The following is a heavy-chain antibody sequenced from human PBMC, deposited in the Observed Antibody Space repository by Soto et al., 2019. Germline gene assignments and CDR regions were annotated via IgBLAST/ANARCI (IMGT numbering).Heavy chain of an antibody. Sequence: QITLKESGPTLVKPTQTLTLTCTFSGFSLSTGGVGVGWIRQPPGKALEWLALIYWDDDKRYSPSLKSRLTITKDTSKNQVVLTMTNMDPVDTGTYYCAHSRCGGDCLQSSSSHYYYGMDVWGQGTTVTVSS. J-gene: IGHJ6*02. CDR3: AHSRCGGDCLQSSSSHYYYGMDV. CDR1: GFSLSTGGVG. V-gene: IGHV2-5*02. D-gene: IGHD2-21*02. CDR2: IYWDDDK.